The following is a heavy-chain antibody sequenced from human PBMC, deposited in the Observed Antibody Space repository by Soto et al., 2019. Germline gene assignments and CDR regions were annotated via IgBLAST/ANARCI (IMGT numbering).Heavy chain of an antibody. J-gene: IGHJ6*02. CDR3: AMVDLYVTPTPQDV. V-gene: IGHV1-18*01. CDR1: GYIFVNYG. Sequence: QVQLEQSGDEVKKPGASVKVSCKASGYIFVNYGIAWVRQAPGQGLEWLGWISPYTGNTYYATKVQGRLTLTTDPXTGTGVMDLGSLTSADTAVYYCAMVDLYVTPTPQDVWGPGTTVTVSS. CDR2: ISPYTGNT. D-gene: IGHD3-16*01.